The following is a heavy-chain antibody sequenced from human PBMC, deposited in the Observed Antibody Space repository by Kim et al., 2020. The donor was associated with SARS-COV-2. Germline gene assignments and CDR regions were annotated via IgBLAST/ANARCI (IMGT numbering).Heavy chain of an antibody. Sequence: GGSLRLSCAASGFTFSDYAMSWVRQASGKGLEWVSSISDRSTTTYYADSVKGRFTISRDNSKNTLYLQMSSLRAEDTAIYYCAKDLFRQNPIVIMTWFDPWGQGTLVTVSS. CDR2: ISDRSTTT. CDR1: GFTFSDYA. V-gene: IGHV3-23*01. D-gene: IGHD3-10*01. CDR3: AKDLFRQNPIVIMTWFDP. J-gene: IGHJ5*02.